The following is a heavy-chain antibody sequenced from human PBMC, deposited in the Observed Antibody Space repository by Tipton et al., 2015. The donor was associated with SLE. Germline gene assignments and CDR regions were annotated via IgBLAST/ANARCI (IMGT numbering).Heavy chain of an antibody. D-gene: IGHD2-8*02. CDR3: ARDLRYCTGGVCYTDDNWFDP. V-gene: IGHV1-18*01. CDR1: GYTFTSYG. Sequence: QLVQSGAEVKKPGASVKVSCKASGYTFTSYGISWVRQAPGQGLEWMGWISAYNGNTNYAQKLQGRVTMTPDTSTSTAYMELRSLRSDDTAVYYCARDLRYCTGGVCYTDDNWFDPWGQGTLVTVSS. CDR2: ISAYNGNT. J-gene: IGHJ5*02.